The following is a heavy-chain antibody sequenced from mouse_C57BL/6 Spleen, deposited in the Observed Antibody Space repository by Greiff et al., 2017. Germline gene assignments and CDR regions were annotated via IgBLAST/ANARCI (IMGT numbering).Heavy chain of an antibody. J-gene: IGHJ2*01. CDR3: ARYTAYYFDY. Sequence: EVQLQQSGGGLVQPGGSLSLSCAASGFTFTDYYMSWVRQPPGKALEWLGFIRNKANGYTTEYSASVKGRFTISRDNSQSILYLQMNALRAEDSATYYCARYTAYYFDYWGQGTTLTVSS. CDR2: IRNKANGYTT. V-gene: IGHV7-3*01. CDR1: GFTFTDYY.